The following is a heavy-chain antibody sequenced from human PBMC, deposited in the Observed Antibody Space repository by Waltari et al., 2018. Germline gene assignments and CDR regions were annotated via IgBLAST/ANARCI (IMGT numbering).Heavy chain of an antibody. CDR2: ISGSGAAI. CDR3: AEAGLYVRDYYYDYSMGV. J-gene: IGHJ6*02. D-gene: IGHD3-16*01. CDR1: GFTFSSYA. Sequence: EVQLLESGGGLVQPGGSLRLSWAASGFTFSSYAMGWVRQAPGKGLEWVSSISGSGAAIYYADSVKGRFTISRDNSKNTLYLQMISLRAEDTAVYYCAEAGLYVRDYYYDYSMGVWGQGTTVTVSS. V-gene: IGHV3-23*01.